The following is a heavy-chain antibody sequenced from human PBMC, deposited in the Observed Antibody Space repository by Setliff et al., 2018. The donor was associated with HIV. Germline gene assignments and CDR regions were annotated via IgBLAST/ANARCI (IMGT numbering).Heavy chain of an antibody. J-gene: IGHJ4*02. V-gene: IGHV4-38-2*01. CDR3: ARVPFTTGFVY. CDR1: GYSISSGYY. CDR2: IYHSGGT. D-gene: IGHD3-3*01. Sequence: SETLSLTCAVSGYSISSGYYWGWIRQPPGRGLEWIGNIYHSGGTHYNPSLRSRVTISVDTSKNHFSLKLSSVTAADTAVFYCARVPFTTGFVYWGQGILVTVSS.